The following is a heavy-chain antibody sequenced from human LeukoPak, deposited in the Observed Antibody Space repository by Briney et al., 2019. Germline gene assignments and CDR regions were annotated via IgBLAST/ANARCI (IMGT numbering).Heavy chain of an antibody. D-gene: IGHD5-12*01. CDR2: ISVSGGNT. V-gene: IGHV3-23*01. J-gene: IGHJ4*02. CDR3: AKVYFANSGPSFFDY. Sequence: GGSLRLSCTASGFTFSSYAMSWVRQAPGKGLEWVSAISVSGGNTYYAYSVKGRFTISRDNSKNTLSLQMNSLRAEDTALYYCAKVYFANSGPSFFDYWGQGTLVAVSS. CDR1: GFTFSSYA.